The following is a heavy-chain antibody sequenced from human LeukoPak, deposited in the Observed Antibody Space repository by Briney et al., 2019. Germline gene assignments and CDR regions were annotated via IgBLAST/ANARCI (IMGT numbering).Heavy chain of an antibody. V-gene: IGHV5-51*01. CDR3: ARREGYYDSSGYLTLGFDP. D-gene: IGHD3-22*01. CDR1: GYSFTSYW. J-gene: IGHJ5*02. Sequence: GESLKISCKGSGYSFTSYWIGWVRQMPGKGLEWMGIIYPGDSDTRYSPSFQGQVTISADKSISTAYLQWSSLKASDTAMYYCARREGYYDSSGYLTLGFDPWGQGTLVTVPS. CDR2: IYPGDSDT.